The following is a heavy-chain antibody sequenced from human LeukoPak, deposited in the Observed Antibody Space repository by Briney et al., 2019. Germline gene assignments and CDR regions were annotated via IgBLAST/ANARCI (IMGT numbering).Heavy chain of an antibody. CDR2: VFYTGTT. CDR3: ARFSSGCSTASCSLTH. V-gene: IGHV4-59*11. D-gene: IGHD1-26*01. CDR1: GGSLSSHY. J-gene: IGHJ4*02. Sequence: SETLSLTCAVSGGSLSSHYWSWIRQSPGKALELIGHVFYTGTTFYNPSLKRPVTISLDTCRNEFSLKMTSVTEVDTAVYYCARFSSGCSTASCSLTHWGQGSLVTVSS.